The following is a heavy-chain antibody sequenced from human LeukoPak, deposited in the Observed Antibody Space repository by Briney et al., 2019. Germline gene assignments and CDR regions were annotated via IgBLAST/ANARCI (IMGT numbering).Heavy chain of an antibody. CDR1: GYSISSGYY. CDR2: IYHSGST. V-gene: IGHV4-38-2*01. J-gene: IGHJ3*02. D-gene: IGHD1-7*01. CDR3: ARGLAYNWNYFDI. Sequence: PSETLSLTCAVSGYSISSGYYWGWIRQPPGKGLEWIGTIYHSGSTFYNPSLKSRVTISVDTSKNQFSLKLSSVTAADTAVYYCARGLAYNWNYFDIWGQGTMVTVSS.